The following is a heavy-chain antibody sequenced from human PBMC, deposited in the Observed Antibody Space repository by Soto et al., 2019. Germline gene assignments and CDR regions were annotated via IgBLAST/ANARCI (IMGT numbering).Heavy chain of an antibody. Sequence: QVHLVQSGAEVKKPGASVKVSCKASGYAFTSYGMSWVRQAPGQGLEWMGWINTYNSDTNSAPRLQGRITMTTDTSTSTAYMELRSLTSDDTAVYYCVRDERDSCRGGNCFDFDYWGQGTLVSVSS. CDR3: VRDERDSCRGGNCFDFDY. J-gene: IGHJ4*02. V-gene: IGHV1-18*04. D-gene: IGHD2-15*01. CDR1: GYAFTSYG. CDR2: INTYNSDT.